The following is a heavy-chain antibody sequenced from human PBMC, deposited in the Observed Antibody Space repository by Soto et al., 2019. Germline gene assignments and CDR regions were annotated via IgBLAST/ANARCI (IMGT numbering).Heavy chain of an antibody. Sequence: GGSLRLSCAASGFTFSSYAMSWVRQAPGKGLEWVSAISGSGGSTYYADSVKGRFTISRDNSKNTLYLQMNSLRAEDTAVYYCAKDHGWGDCGGGSCYNWFDPWGQGTLVTVSS. J-gene: IGHJ5*02. CDR1: GFTFSSYA. CDR2: ISGSGGST. D-gene: IGHD2-15*01. CDR3: AKDHGWGDCGGGSCYNWFDP. V-gene: IGHV3-23*01.